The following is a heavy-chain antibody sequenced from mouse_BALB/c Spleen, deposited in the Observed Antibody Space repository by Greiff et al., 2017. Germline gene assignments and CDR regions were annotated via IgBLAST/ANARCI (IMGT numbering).Heavy chain of an antibody. Sequence: VQLQQSGAELVRSGASVKLSCTASGFNIKDYYMHWVKQRPEQGLEWIGWIDPENGDTEYAPKFQGKATMTADTSSNTAYLQLSSLTSEDTAVYYCNADYGSSYHLDYWGQGTTLTVSS. CDR3: NADYGSSYHLDY. D-gene: IGHD1-1*01. J-gene: IGHJ2*01. CDR1: GFNIKDYY. V-gene: IGHV14-4*02. CDR2: IDPENGDT.